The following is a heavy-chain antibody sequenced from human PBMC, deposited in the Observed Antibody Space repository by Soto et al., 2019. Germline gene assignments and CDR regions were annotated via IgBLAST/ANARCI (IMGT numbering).Heavy chain of an antibody. Sequence: QVQLQESGPGLVKPSETLSLTCTVPVGSISSYYWCWIRQPPGKGLEWIGYIYYSGSTNYNPSLKSRVTISVDTSKNQVSLKLSSVTAADTAVYYCARAYGGYAGDYWGQGTLVTVSS. D-gene: IGHD5-12*01. V-gene: IGHV4-59*01. CDR3: ARAYGGYAGDY. CDR1: VGSISSYY. J-gene: IGHJ4*02. CDR2: IYYSGST.